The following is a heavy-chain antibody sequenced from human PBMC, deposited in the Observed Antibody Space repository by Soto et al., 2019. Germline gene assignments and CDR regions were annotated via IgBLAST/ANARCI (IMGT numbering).Heavy chain of an antibody. CDR2: VFHSGIT. V-gene: IGHV4-59*01. Sequence: QVQLQESGPGLVKPSETLSLTCTVSGGSITSYYWSWIRQPPGKGLEWIGYVFHSGITGYNPSLKSRVTISVDASKHLFSLKLSSVTAADTAVYYCARDQNVSPYFDYWGQGTLVTVSS. CDR1: GGSITSYY. J-gene: IGHJ4*02. D-gene: IGHD3-16*01. CDR3: ARDQNVSPYFDY.